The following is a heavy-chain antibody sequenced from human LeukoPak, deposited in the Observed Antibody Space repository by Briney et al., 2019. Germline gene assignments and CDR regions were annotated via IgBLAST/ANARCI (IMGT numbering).Heavy chain of an antibody. V-gene: IGHV1-8*01. D-gene: IGHD3-16*01. CDR3: ARGLLRLGDDY. CDR2: MNPNSGNT. CDR1: GYTFTSYD. J-gene: IGHJ4*02. Sequence: ASVKVSCKASGYTFTSYDINWVRQATGQGLEWMGWMNPNSGNTGYAQKIQGRVTMTRNTSIGTAYMELSSLRSEDTAVYYCARGLLRLGDDYWGQGTLVTVSS.